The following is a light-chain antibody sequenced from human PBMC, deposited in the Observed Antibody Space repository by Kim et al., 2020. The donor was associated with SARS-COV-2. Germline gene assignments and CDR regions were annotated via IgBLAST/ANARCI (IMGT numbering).Light chain of an antibody. CDR3: YSTDSSRNAV. V-gene: IGLV3-10*01. Sequence: VSPRLTARNTCSGDELPKNFVYWYKQKSGQAPSLAIYEDTKMPSGIRKRFSGSSSGTMTTLTVSRAQVEDEADYYCYSTDSSRNAVFGGGTQLTVL. J-gene: IGLJ2*01. CDR2: EDT. CDR1: ELPKNF.